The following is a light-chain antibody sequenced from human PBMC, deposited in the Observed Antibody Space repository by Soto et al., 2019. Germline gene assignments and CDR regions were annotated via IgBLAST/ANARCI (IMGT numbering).Light chain of an antibody. J-gene: IGLJ1*01. CDR3: SSYTSSSTSRYV. Sequence: QSALTQPASVSGSPGQSITISCTGTSSDVGGYNYVSWYQQHPGKAPKLMIYEVSNRPSGVSNRFSGSKSGNTASLTISGLQAEDEADYYCSSYTSSSTSRYVFGTGNKVTVL. CDR2: EVS. V-gene: IGLV2-14*01. CDR1: SSDVGGYNY.